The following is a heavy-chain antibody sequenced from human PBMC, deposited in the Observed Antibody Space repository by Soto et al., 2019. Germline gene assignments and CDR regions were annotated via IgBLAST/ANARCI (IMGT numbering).Heavy chain of an antibody. Sequence: GGSLRLSCAASGFTFSSYAMSWVRQAPGKGLEWVSAISGSGGSTYYADSVMGRFTISRDNSKNTLYLQMNSLRAEDTAVYYCAKGGGYYSSSWTPYYYYGMYVWGQGTTVTVSS. CDR1: GFTFSSYA. J-gene: IGHJ6*02. CDR3: AKGGGYYSSSWTPYYYYGMYV. CDR2: ISGSGGST. V-gene: IGHV3-23*01. D-gene: IGHD6-13*01.